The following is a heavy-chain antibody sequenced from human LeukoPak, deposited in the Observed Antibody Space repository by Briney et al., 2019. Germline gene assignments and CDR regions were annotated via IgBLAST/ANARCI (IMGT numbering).Heavy chain of an antibody. CDR2: IIPILGIA. V-gene: IGHV1-69*02. CDR3: ASCGDYGDYWFDP. J-gene: IGHJ5*02. Sequence: SVKVSCKASGYTFTSYYMHWVRQAPGQGLEWMGRIIPILGIANYAQKFQGRVTITADKSTSTAYMELSSLRSEDTAVYYCASCGDYGDYWFDPWGQGTLVTVSS. D-gene: IGHD4-17*01. CDR1: GYTFTSYY.